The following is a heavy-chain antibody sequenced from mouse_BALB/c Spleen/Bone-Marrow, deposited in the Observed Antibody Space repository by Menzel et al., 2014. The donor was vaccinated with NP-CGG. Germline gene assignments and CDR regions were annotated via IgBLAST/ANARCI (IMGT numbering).Heavy chain of an antibody. CDR1: GFTFSSYG. Sequence: DVKLVESGGDLVKPGGSLKLSCAASGFTFSSYGEFWVRRTPDKRLEWVATISSGGSYTYYPDSVKGRFTISRDNAKNTLYLQMSSLKSEDTAMYYCARQTYYDYDGYFDYWGQGTTLTVSS. J-gene: IGHJ2*01. CDR2: ISSGGSYT. CDR3: ARQTYYDYDGYFDY. V-gene: IGHV5-6*02. D-gene: IGHD2-4*01.